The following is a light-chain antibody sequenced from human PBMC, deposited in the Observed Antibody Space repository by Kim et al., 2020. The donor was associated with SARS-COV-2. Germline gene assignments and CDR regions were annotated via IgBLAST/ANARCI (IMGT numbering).Light chain of an antibody. Sequence: PGERATRACRASQTVISNYLAWYQQKPGQAPRLVIYGASSRATGIPDRFSGSGSRTDFTLTISRLEPEDFAVYYCQQYGSSSLTFGGGTKVDIK. CDR1: QTVISNY. CDR2: GAS. J-gene: IGKJ4*01. V-gene: IGKV3-20*01. CDR3: QQYGSSSLT.